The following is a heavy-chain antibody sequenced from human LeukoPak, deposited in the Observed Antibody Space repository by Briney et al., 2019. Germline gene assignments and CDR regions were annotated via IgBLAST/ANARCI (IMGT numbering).Heavy chain of an antibody. V-gene: IGHV4-39*01. J-gene: IGHJ4*02. Sequence: PSQTLSLTCTVSGGSISSGSYYWSWIRQPAGKGLEWIGRIYHSGSTYYNPSLKSRVTISVDTSKNQFSLKLSSVTAADTAVYYCARHFFPRDGSGSFDYWGQGTLVTVSS. CDR3: ARHFFPRDGSGSFDY. CDR1: GGSISSGSYY. D-gene: IGHD3-10*01. CDR2: IYHSGST.